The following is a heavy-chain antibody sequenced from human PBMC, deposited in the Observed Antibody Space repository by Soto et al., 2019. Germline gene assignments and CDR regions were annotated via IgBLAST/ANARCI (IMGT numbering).Heavy chain of an antibody. CDR2: ISYDGSNK. V-gene: IGHV3-30-3*01. Sequence: GGSLRLSCAASGFTFSSYAMHWVRQAPGKGLEWVAVISYDGSNKYYADSVKGRFTISRDNSKNTLYLQMNSLRAEDTAVYYCARVRGGVSWLLVSYWGQGTLVTVSS. CDR1: GFTFSSYA. J-gene: IGHJ4*02. CDR3: ARVRGGVSWLLVSY. D-gene: IGHD3-22*01.